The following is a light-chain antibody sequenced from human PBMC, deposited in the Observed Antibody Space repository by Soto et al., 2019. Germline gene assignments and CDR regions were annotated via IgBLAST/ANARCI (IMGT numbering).Light chain of an antibody. Sequence: EIVLTQSPGTLSLSPGDRATLSRRASQSVSSSHLAWYQQRPGQAPRLLIYGASSRATGIPDRFSGSGSGTDLTLTISRLQPEDFAVYYCQHYGSSPRTFGRGTKLEIK. V-gene: IGKV3-20*01. CDR1: QSVSSSH. J-gene: IGKJ2*01. CDR2: GAS. CDR3: QHYGSSPRT.